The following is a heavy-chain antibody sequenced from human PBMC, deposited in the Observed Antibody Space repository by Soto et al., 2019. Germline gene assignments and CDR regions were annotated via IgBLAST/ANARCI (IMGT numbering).Heavy chain of an antibody. V-gene: IGHV5-51*01. CDR2: IYPGDSDT. J-gene: IGHJ6*02. CDR1: VYNFTTYW. D-gene: IGHD3-3*01. Sequence: GESLKISCKGSVYNFTTYWIAWVRQMPGKGLEWMGIIYPGDSDTRYSPSFQGQVTISADKSISTAHLQWSSLKASDTAMYYCARQRRHYDSWSNGYYYDGLDVWGQGTTVTVSS. CDR3: ARQRRHYDSWSNGYYYDGLDV.